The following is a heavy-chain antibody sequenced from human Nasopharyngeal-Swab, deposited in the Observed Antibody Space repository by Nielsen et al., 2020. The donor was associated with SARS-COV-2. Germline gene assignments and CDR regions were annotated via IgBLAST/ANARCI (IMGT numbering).Heavy chain of an antibody. D-gene: IGHD3-22*01. CDR2: IYTSGST. CDR1: GGSISSGSYY. J-gene: IGHJ4*02. V-gene: IGHV4-61*02. CDR3: ARDHAMIIDY. Sequence: SCTVSGGSISSGSYYWSWIRQPAGKGLEWIGRIYTSGSTNYNPSLKSRVTISVDTSKNQLSLKLSSVTAADTAVYYCARDHAMIIDYWGQGTLVTVSS.